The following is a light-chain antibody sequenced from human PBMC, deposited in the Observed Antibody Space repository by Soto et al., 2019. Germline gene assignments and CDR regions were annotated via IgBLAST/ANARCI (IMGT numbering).Light chain of an antibody. J-gene: IGKJ5*01. Sequence: EIVMTQSPATLSVSPGERATLSCRASQSVSSYLAWYQQKPGQAPRLLIYDASNRATGIPARFSGSGPGTDFTLTISSLQSEDFAVDYCQQYKNWPLFGQGTRLEIK. CDR3: QQYKNWPL. CDR2: DAS. V-gene: IGKV3D-15*01. CDR1: QSVSSY.